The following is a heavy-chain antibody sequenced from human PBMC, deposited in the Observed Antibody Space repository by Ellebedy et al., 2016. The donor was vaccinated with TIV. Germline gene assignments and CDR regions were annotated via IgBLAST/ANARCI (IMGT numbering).Heavy chain of an antibody. CDR1: GFTFSTYN. CDR3: AKEVTRPRWGYAFDI. J-gene: IGHJ3*02. Sequence: GESLKISXAASGFTFSTYNMNWVRQAPGKGLEWVSFVTPNHEYITYADSVKGRFTISRDNSKSTLFLQMSSLRAEDTALYYCAKEVTRPRWGYAFDIWGQGTMVTVSS. D-gene: IGHD4-17*01. CDR2: VTPNHEYI. V-gene: IGHV3-21*04.